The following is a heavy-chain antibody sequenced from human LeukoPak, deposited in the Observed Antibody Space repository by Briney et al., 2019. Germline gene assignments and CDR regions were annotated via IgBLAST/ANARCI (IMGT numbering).Heavy chain of an antibody. Sequence: PSETLSLTCTVSGGSISSYYWSWIRQPPGKGLEWIGYIYYSGSTNYNPSLKSRVTISVDTSKNQFSLKLSSVTAADTAVYYCAREMATIEGDYFDYWGQGTLVTVSS. D-gene: IGHD5-24*01. CDR3: AREMATIEGDYFDY. V-gene: IGHV4-59*01. CDR2: IYYSGST. CDR1: GGSISSYY. J-gene: IGHJ4*02.